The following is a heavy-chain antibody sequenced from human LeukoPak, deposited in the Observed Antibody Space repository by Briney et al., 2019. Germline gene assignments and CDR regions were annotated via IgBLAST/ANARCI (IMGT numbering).Heavy chain of an antibody. D-gene: IGHD5-12*01. CDR3: AKDMGIVVTIVDY. J-gene: IGHJ4*02. CDR1: GFTFDDHA. Sequence: GRSLRLSCAASGFTFDDHAMHWVRQAPGKGLEWVSGISWNSGSIGYADSVKGRFTISRDNAKNSLYLQMNSLRAEDTALYYCAKDMGIVVTIVDYWGQGTLVTVSS. V-gene: IGHV3-9*01. CDR2: ISWNSGSI.